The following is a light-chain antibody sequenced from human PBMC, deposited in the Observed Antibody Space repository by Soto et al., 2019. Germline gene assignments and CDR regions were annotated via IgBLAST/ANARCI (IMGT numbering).Light chain of an antibody. CDR1: KSVSSN. Sequence: IVPTESPDILSLYPDERATLSCMASKSVSSNLAWYQPKPGQAPRLLIYGASSRATGIPDRFSGSGSGTDFTLTISRLEPEDFAVYYCQQYGSSPITFGQGTRLEI. CDR2: GAS. CDR3: QQYGSSPIT. J-gene: IGKJ5*01. V-gene: IGKV3-20*01.